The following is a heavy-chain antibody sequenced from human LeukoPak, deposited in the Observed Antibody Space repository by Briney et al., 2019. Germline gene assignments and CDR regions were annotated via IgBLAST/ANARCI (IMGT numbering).Heavy chain of an antibody. CDR3: ATSLRLPYFDY. J-gene: IGHJ4*02. V-gene: IGHV5-51*01. Sequence: GESLQISCKGSGYSFTSYWIGWVRQLPGKGLEWMGIIYPGDSDTRYSPSFQGQVTISADKSISTPYLQWSSLKASDTAMYYCATSLRLPYFDYWGQGTLVTVSS. CDR2: IYPGDSDT. CDR1: GYSFTSYW. D-gene: IGHD5-18*01.